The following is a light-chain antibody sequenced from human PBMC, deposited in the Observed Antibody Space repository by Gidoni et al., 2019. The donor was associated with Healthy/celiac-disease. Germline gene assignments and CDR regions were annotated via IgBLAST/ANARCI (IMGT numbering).Light chain of an antibody. V-gene: IGLV3-9*01. Sequence: SYELTQPLSVSVALGQTARITCGGNNLGSKNVHGYQQKPGQAPGLVIYRDSNRPSGIPERFSGSNSGNTATLTISRAQAGDEADYYCQVWDSSTVVFGGGTKLTVL. J-gene: IGLJ2*01. CDR2: RDS. CDR1: NLGSKN. CDR3: QVWDSSTVV.